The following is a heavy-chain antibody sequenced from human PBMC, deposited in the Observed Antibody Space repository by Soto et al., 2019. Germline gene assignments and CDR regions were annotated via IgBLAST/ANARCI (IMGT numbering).Heavy chain of an antibody. CDR2: INSDGSST. Sequence: EVQLVESGGGLVQPGGSLRLSCAASGFTFSSYWMHWVRQAPGKGLVWVSRINSDGSSTNYADSVKGRFTISRDNAKNTLYLQMNSLRAEDTAVYYCARDQGHCSGGSCYVAVYWGQGTLVTVSS. J-gene: IGHJ4*02. D-gene: IGHD2-15*01. CDR1: GFTFSSYW. V-gene: IGHV3-74*01. CDR3: ARDQGHCSGGSCYVAVY.